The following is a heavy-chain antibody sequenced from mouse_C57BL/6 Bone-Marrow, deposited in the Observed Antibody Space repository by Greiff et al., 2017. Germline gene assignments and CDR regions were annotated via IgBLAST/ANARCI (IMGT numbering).Heavy chain of an antibody. CDR1: GFNIKDDY. CDR2: IVPENGDT. J-gene: IGHJ2*01. D-gene: IGHD4-1*01. Sequence: VQLQQSGAELVRPGASVKLSCTASGFNIKDDYMHWVKQRPEQGLEWIGWIVPENGDTEYASKFQGKATITADTSSNTAYLQLSSLTSEDTAVYYCTLANWDDYWGQGTTLTVSS. V-gene: IGHV14-4*01. CDR3: TLANWDDY.